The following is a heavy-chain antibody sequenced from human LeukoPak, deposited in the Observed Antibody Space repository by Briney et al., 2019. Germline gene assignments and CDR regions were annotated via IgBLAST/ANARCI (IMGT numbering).Heavy chain of an antibody. CDR3: ARATVHSGWDFDY. V-gene: IGHV1-2*02. CDR2: INPNSGAT. Sequence: GASVKVSCKASGYTFASYAMNWVRQAPGQGLEWMGWINPNSGATNYAQKFQGRVTMTRDTSISTAYMELSRLKYDDTAVYYCARATVHSGWDFDYWGQGTLVTVSS. D-gene: IGHD6-19*01. J-gene: IGHJ4*02. CDR1: GYTFASYA.